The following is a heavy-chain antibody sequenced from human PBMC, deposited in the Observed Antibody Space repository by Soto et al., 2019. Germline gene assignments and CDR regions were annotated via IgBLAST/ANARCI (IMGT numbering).Heavy chain of an antibody. CDR2: ISYDGSNK. CDR1: GFTFSSYA. CDR3: ARDSGTSLMTTVIKPVDY. J-gene: IGHJ4*02. Sequence: QVQLVESGGGVVQPGRSLRLSCAASGFTFSSYAMHWVRQAPGKGLEWVAVISYDGSNKYYADSVKGRFTISRDNSKNTLYLQMNSLRAEDTAVYYCARDSGTSLMTTVIKPVDYWGQGTLVTVSS. V-gene: IGHV3-30-3*01. D-gene: IGHD4-17*01.